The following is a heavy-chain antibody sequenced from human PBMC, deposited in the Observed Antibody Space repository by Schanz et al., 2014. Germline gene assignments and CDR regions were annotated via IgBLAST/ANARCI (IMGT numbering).Heavy chain of an antibody. V-gene: IGHV3-30*04. Sequence: QVQLVESGGGVVQPGRSLRLSCAASGFTFSSYALHWVRQAPGKGLEWVAFVPCDGSQKFYADSVKGRFTISRDNSKNTVYLQMNSLRPGDTAVYYCARESSNDIVLVPGAVFDHWGQGILVTVSS. J-gene: IGHJ4*02. CDR1: GFTFSSYA. D-gene: IGHD2-2*01. CDR2: VPCDGSQK. CDR3: ARESSNDIVLVPGAVFDH.